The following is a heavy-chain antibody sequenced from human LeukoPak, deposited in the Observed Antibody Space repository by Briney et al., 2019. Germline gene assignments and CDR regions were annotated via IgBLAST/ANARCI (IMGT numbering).Heavy chain of an antibody. CDR3: ARKTGSYYYFDS. D-gene: IGHD1-26*01. CDR1: GFTFSSYW. V-gene: IGHV3-74*01. CDR2: INSDGSST. J-gene: IGHJ4*02. Sequence: GGSLRLSCAATGFTFSSYWMHWVRQAPGKGLVWVSRINSDGSSTSYADSVKGRFTISRDNAKNTLYLQMNSLRAEDTAVYYCARKTGSYYYFDSWGQGTLVTVSS.